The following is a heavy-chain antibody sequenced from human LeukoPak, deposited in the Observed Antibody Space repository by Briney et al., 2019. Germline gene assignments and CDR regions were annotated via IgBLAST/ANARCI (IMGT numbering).Heavy chain of an antibody. V-gene: IGHV1-46*01. J-gene: IGHJ4*02. Sequence: ASVKVSCKASGYTFTSYYMHWVRQAPGQGLEWMGIINPSVGSTNYAQKFEGRVTMTRDTSTSTIYMEVSSLRSEDTAVYCCARDLGYYYDSSGYPPDYWGQGTLVTVSS. CDR1: GYTFTSYY. CDR3: ARDLGYYYDSSGYPPDY. D-gene: IGHD3-22*01. CDR2: INPSVGST.